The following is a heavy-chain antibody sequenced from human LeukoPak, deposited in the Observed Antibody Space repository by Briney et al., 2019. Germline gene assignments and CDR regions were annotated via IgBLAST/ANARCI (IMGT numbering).Heavy chain of an antibody. D-gene: IGHD2/OR15-2a*01. CDR3: AREKNYGMDV. V-gene: IGHV1-18*01. Sequence: ASVKVSCKASGYTFTSFGISWVRQAPGQGLEWTGWIGAYNGNTNYAQKFQGRVTMTTDTSTSTAYMELRSLRSDDTAVYYCAREKNYGMDVWGQGPTVTVSS. J-gene: IGHJ6*02. CDR2: IGAYNGNT. CDR1: GYTFTSFG.